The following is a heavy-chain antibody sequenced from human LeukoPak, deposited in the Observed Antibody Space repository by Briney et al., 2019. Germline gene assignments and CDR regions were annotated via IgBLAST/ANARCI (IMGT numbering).Heavy chain of an antibody. CDR1: GFTFSSYA. V-gene: IGHV3-23*01. D-gene: IGHD2-2*01. J-gene: IGHJ3*02. CDR3: AKSTVVVPAARNDAFDI. Sequence: GGSLRLSCAASGFTFSSYAMSWVRQAPGKGLEWVSAISGSGGSTYYADSVKGRFTISRDNSKNTLYLQMNSLRAEDTAVYYCAKSTVVVPAARNDAFDIWGQGTVVTVSS. CDR2: ISGSGGST.